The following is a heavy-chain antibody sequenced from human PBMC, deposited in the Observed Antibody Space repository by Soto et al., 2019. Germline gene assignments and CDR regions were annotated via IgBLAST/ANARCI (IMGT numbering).Heavy chain of an antibody. J-gene: IGHJ6*02. CDR2: IIPIFGTA. CDR1: GGTFSSYA. CDR3: ARGYGGNSGYYYGMDV. V-gene: IGHV1-69*13. Sequence: ASVKVSCKASGGTFSSYAISWVRQAPGQGLEWMGGIIPIFGTANYAQKFQGRVTITADESTSTAYMELSSLRSEDTAVYYCARGYGGNSGYYYGMDVWGQGTTVTVSS. D-gene: IGHD4-17*01.